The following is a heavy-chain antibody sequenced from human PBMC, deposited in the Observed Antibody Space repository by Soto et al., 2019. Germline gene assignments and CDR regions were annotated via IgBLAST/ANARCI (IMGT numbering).Heavy chain of an antibody. CDR2: ISSSSSTI. V-gene: IGHV3-48*02. D-gene: IGHD3-16*01. CDR1: GFTFSSYS. Sequence: EVQLVESGGGLVQPGGSLRLSCAASGFTFSSYSMNWVRQAPGKGLEWVSYISSSSSTIYYADSVKGRFTISRDNAKNSLYLQMNILRDEDTAVYYCARGGLYDYVWGSSMGGYWGQGTLVTVSS. J-gene: IGHJ4*02. CDR3: ARGGLYDYVWGSSMGGY.